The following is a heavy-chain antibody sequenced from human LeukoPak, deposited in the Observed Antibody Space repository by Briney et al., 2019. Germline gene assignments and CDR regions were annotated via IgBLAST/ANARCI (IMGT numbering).Heavy chain of an antibody. CDR2: INPNSGGT. Sequence: ASVKFSCKASGYTFTGYYMHRVRQAPGQGLEWTGWINPNSGGTNYAQKFQGWVTMTRDTSISTAYMELSRLGSEDTAVYYCAREGPLERYFDWLSLRGDAFDIWGQRTMVTVSS. D-gene: IGHD3-9*01. CDR1: GYTFTGYY. V-gene: IGHV1-2*04. J-gene: IGHJ3*02. CDR3: AREGPLERYFDWLSLRGDAFDI.